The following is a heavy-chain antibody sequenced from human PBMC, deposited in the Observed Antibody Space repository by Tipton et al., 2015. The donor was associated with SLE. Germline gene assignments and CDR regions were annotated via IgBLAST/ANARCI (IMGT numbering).Heavy chain of an antibody. V-gene: IGHV3-74*01. CDR3: ARVSWEYSSGQEPYFDY. J-gene: IGHJ4*02. CDR2: INSDGSST. Sequence: SLRLSCAASGFTFSSYWMHWVRQAPGKGLVWVSRINSDGSSTSYADSVKGRFTISRVNAKNTLYLQMNSLRAEDTAVYYCARVSWEYSSGQEPYFDYWGQGTLVTVSS. D-gene: IGHD6-19*01. CDR1: GFTFSSYW.